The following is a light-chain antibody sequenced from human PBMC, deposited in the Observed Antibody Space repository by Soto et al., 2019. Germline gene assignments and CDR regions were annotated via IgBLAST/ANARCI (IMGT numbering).Light chain of an antibody. J-gene: IGKJ2*01. V-gene: IGKV1-5*01. Sequence: DIQMTQSPSTLSAYVGDSVTITCRTSQSISSWLAWYQQKPGKAPKLLIYDASTLESGVPSRFSGSGSGTEFTLTISSLQPDDFATYYCQQYSNYLYTFGQGTKLEIK. CDR3: QQYSNYLYT. CDR2: DAS. CDR1: QSISSW.